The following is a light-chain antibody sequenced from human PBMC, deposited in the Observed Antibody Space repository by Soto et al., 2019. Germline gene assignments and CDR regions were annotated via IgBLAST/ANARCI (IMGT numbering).Light chain of an antibody. V-gene: IGLV2-14*01. CDR3: NSYTSSSTLV. CDR1: SSDVGGYNY. Sequence: QSALTQPASVSGSPGQSITISCTGTSSDVGGYNYVSLYQHHPGKAPKLMIYEVSDRPSGVSNRFSGSKSGNTASLTISGLQAEDEADYYCNSYTSSSTLVFGGGTKLTVL. J-gene: IGLJ2*01. CDR2: EVS.